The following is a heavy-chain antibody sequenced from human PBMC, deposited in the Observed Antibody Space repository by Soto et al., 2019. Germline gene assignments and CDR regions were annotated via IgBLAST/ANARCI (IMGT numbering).Heavy chain of an antibody. CDR3: ARHRYGYFDY. CDR2: MKQDGSGD. CDR1: GVTFTNYW. Sequence: EVQLVESGGGLVQPGGSLRLSCVASGVTFTNYWLSWVRQAPGKGLEWGASMKQDGSGDHYVDSVKGRFTMSRDNAKNSLNLQMNSLRAEDTAVYYCARHRYGYFDYWGRGTLVTVSS. J-gene: IGHJ4*02. V-gene: IGHV3-7*01. D-gene: IGHD1-1*01.